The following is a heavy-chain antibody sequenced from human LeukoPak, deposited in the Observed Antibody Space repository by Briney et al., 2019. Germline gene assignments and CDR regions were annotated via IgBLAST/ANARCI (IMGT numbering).Heavy chain of an antibody. Sequence: SETLSLTCTVSGGSISSYYWSWIRQPPGKGLEWIGYIYYSGSTNYNPSLKSRVTMSVDTSKNQFSLKLSSVTAADTAVYYCARVSGYSYGSHFDYWGQGTLVTVSS. CDR3: ARVSGYSYGSHFDY. V-gene: IGHV4-59*01. D-gene: IGHD5-18*01. J-gene: IGHJ4*02. CDR1: GGSISSYY. CDR2: IYYSGST.